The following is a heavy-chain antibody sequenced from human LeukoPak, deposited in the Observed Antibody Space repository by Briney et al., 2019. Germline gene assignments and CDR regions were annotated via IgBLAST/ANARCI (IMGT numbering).Heavy chain of an antibody. D-gene: IGHD1-26*01. J-gene: IGHJ4*02. CDR2: TYYRSKWSN. CDR1: GDSVSSNSAA. V-gene: IGHV6-1*01. CDR3: ARIVDGAPDY. Sequence: SQTLSLTCAIYGDSVSSNSAAWNWIRQSPSRGLEWLGRTYYRSKWSNNYAISVKRRISINPDTSKNQFSLQLNSGTPEDTAIYYCARIVDGAPDYWGQGTLVTVSS.